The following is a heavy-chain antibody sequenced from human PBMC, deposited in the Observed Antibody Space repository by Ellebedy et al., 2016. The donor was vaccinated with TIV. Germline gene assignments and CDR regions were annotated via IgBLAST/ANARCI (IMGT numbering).Heavy chain of an antibody. D-gene: IGHD2-2*01. CDR2: IRYDGSNK. V-gene: IGHV3-30*02. CDR3: AKKRSGCSSTSCYYYFDY. J-gene: IGHJ4*02. CDR1: GFTFSSYG. Sequence: GESLKISCAASGFTFSSYGMHWVRQAPGKGLEWVAFIRYDGSNKYYADSVKGRFTISRDNSKNTLYLQMNSLRAEDTAVYYCAKKRSGCSSTSCYYYFDYWGQGTLVTVSS.